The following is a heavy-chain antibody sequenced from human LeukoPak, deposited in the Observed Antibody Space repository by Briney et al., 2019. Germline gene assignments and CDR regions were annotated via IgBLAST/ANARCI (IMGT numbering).Heavy chain of an antibody. CDR1: GGSISSSSYY. J-gene: IGHJ4*02. V-gene: IGHV4-39*07. CDR2: IYYSGST. CDR3: ARDGYCSGGSCSSDY. D-gene: IGHD2-15*01. Sequence: SETLSLTCTVSGGSISSSSYYWGWIRQPPGKGLEWIGSIYYSGSTYYNPSLKSRVTISVDTSKNQFSLKLSSVTAADTAVYYCARDGYCSGGSCSSDYWGQGTLVTVSS.